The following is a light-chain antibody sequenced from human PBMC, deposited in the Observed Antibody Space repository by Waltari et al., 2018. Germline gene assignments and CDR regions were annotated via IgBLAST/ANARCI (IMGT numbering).Light chain of an antibody. V-gene: IGKV3-11*01. CDR1: QSISNY. CDR2: DTS. J-gene: IGKJ4*01. CDR3: QQRRNWPLT. Sequence: DIVLTQSPATLSLSPGERATLSCRASQSISNYLAWYQQKPGQAPRLLISDTSTRATGIPTRFSGSGFGTDFTLTISSLEPEDFAIYYCQQRRNWPLTFSGGTKVEIK.